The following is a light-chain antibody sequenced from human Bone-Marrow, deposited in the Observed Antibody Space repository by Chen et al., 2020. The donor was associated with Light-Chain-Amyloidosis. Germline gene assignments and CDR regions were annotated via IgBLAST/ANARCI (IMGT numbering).Light chain of an antibody. CDR3: QVWDRSSDRPV. CDR1: NIGSTS. Sequence: SYVLTQPSSVSVAPGQTATITCGGNNIGSTSVHWYQQTPGQAPLLVVYDESDRPSGIPERLSGSNSGNTPTLTISRVGAGDEADYYCQVWDRSSDRPVFGGGTKLTVL. V-gene: IGLV3-21*02. CDR2: DES. J-gene: IGLJ3*02.